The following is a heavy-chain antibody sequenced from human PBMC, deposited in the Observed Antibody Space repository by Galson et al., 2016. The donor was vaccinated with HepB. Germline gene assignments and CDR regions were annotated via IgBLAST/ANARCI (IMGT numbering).Heavy chain of an antibody. V-gene: IGHV1-69*13. J-gene: IGHJ4*02. Sequence: SVKVSCKASGDTFSNPGISWVRQAPGQGLEWMGGIIPLFGTTKYSQKFQGRVTITADASRSTAYKELSSLTSDDAAVYNCSWDRAGYHPDHWGRGTLVSVSS. CDR1: GDTFSNPG. CDR2: IIPLFGTT. D-gene: IGHD3-9*01. CDR3: SWDRAGYHPDH.